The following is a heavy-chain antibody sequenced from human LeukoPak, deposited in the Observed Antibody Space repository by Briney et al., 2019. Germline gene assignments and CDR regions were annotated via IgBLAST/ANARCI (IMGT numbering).Heavy chain of an antibody. CDR3: ARVTTVTTSPWSWGPKKIGQEVNWFDP. Sequence: SVKVSCKASGGTFSSYAISWVRQAPGQGLEWMGRIIPILGIANYAQKFQGRVTITADKSTSTAYMELRSLISDDTAVYYCARVTTVTTSPWSWGPKKIGQEVNWFDPWGQGTLVTVSS. CDR1: GGTFSSYA. CDR2: IIPILGIA. J-gene: IGHJ5*02. D-gene: IGHD4-17*01. V-gene: IGHV1-69*04.